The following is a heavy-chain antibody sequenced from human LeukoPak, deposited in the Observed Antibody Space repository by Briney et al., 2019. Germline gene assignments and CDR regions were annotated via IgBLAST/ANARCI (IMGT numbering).Heavy chain of an antibody. Sequence: GGSLRLSCTASGFTFSDHAMSWVRQAPGKGLEWVGFIRSKTYGGTTEYAPSVKGRFTISRADSISIAYLQMNSLKTEDTAVYYCTRGPTQLWLYYGTDAWGQGTTVIVSS. J-gene: IGHJ6*02. CDR1: GFTFSDHA. CDR2: IRSKTYGGTT. D-gene: IGHD5-18*01. V-gene: IGHV3-49*04. CDR3: TRGPTQLWLYYGTDA.